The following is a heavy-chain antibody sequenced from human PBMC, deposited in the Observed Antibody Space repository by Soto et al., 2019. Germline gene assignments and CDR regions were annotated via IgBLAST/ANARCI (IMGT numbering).Heavy chain of an antibody. CDR3: AKDYVVMFGGPIGS. CDR1: GFKFSTYA. V-gene: IGHV3-23*01. D-gene: IGHD3-16*01. CDR2: IRGSGGGT. Sequence: EVQLLESGGGLVQPGGSLRLSCSASGFKFSTYAMSWVRQAPGKGLEWVSTIRGSGGGTSYADSVKGRFTIFRDNAENTLWLRMSSLGVEDTALYYLAKDYVVMFGGPIGSWGQGTLVSVSS. J-gene: IGHJ5*02.